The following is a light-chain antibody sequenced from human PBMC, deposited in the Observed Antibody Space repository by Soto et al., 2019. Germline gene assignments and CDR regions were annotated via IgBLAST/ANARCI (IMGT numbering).Light chain of an antibody. J-gene: IGKJ2*01. CDR3: QQYGSAPPDT. Sequence: EIVLTQSPGTLSLSPGERATLSCRASQSVSSSYLAWYQQKPGQAPTLLIYGASSRATGIPDRFSGSGSWTDFTLTISRLEPEAFAVYYCQQYGSAPPDTFGQGTKLEIK. CDR1: QSVSSSY. V-gene: IGKV3-20*01. CDR2: GAS.